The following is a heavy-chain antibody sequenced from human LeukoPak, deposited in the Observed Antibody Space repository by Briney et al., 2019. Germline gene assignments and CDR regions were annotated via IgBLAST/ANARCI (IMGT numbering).Heavy chain of an antibody. J-gene: IGHJ4*02. Sequence: GASVKVSCKASGGTFSSYAISGVRQAPGQGLEWMGGIIPIFGTANYAQKFQGRVTITTDESTSTAYMELSSLRSEDTAVYYCARGSSVRPDTPDPGYYFDYWGQGTLVTVSS. D-gene: IGHD6-6*01. CDR3: ARGSSVRPDTPDPGYYFDY. CDR2: IIPIFGTA. V-gene: IGHV1-69*05. CDR1: GGTFSSYA.